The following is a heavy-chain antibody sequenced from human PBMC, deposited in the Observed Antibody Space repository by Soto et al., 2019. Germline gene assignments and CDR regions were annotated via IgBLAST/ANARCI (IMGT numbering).Heavy chain of an antibody. CDR3: TRDRGGYSYGPDGMDV. V-gene: IGHV3-49*03. CDR1: GFTFGDYA. Sequence: GGSLRLSCTASGFTFGDYAMSWFRQAPGKGLEWVGFIRSKAYGGTTEYAASVKGRFTISRDDSKSIAYLQMNSLKTEDTAVYYCTRDRGGYSYGPDGMDVWGQGTTVTVSS. J-gene: IGHJ6*02. D-gene: IGHD5-18*01. CDR2: IRSKAYGGTT.